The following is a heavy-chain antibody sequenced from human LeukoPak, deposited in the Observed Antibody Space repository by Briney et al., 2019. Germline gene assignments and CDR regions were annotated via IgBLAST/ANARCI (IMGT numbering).Heavy chain of an antibody. V-gene: IGHV3-9*01. CDR2: ISWNSERI. Sequence: PGGSLRLSCAASGFPFDAYAMHWVRQGPGKGLEWVAGISWNSERIGYEDSVKGRFTISRENAKNSLYLQMNSLRAEDTAVYSCARDPPRYCSGGSCYSDPFDIWGQGTMVTVSS. CDR1: GFPFDAYA. J-gene: IGHJ3*02. D-gene: IGHD2-15*01. CDR3: ARDPPRYCSGGSCYSDPFDI.